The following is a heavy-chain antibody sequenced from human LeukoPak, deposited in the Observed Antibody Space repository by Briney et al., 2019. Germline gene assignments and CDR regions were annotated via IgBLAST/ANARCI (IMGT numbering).Heavy chain of an antibody. Sequence: GASLRLSCTASGFTFSDYWMTWARQAPGKGPEWVANIKQDGSQRYYVDSVRGRFTISRDNAKNSLFLQMNGLRAEDTAVYYCARRGGSSSRRSPIDYWGQGTLVTVSS. V-gene: IGHV3-7*01. CDR3: ARRGGSSSRRSPIDY. D-gene: IGHD6-6*01. J-gene: IGHJ4*02. CDR2: IKQDGSQR. CDR1: GFTFSDYW.